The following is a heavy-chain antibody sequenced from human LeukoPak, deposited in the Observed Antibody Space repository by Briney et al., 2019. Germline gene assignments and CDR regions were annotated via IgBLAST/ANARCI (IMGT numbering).Heavy chain of an antibody. CDR1: GFTLSSYG. CDR2: TSNSGGSS. D-gene: IGHD2-2*01. Sequence: PGGSLRLSCAASGFTLSSYGMSWVRQAPGKGLEWVSTTSNSGGSSYYADSVKGRFTISRDNSKNSLYLQMNSLRAEDTAVYYCAKDRGYCSSTRCYALHYFDYWGQGTLVTVSS. CDR3: AKDRGYCSSTRCYALHYFDY. V-gene: IGHV3-23*01. J-gene: IGHJ4*02.